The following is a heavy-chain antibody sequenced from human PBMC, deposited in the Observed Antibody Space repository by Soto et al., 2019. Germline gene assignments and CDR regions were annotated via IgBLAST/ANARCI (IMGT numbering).Heavy chain of an antibody. V-gene: IGHV6-1*01. CDR1: GDSVSSNSAA. CDR3: ARDRAGFWSGYYTSSYNWFDP. CDR2: TYYRSKWYN. Sequence: PSETLSLTCVISGDSVSSNSAAWNWIRQSPSRGLEWLGRTYYRSKWYNDYAVSVKSRITINPDTSKNQFSLQLNSVTPEDTAVYYCARDRAGFWSGYYTSSYNWFDPWGQGTLVTVSS. J-gene: IGHJ5*02. D-gene: IGHD3-3*01.